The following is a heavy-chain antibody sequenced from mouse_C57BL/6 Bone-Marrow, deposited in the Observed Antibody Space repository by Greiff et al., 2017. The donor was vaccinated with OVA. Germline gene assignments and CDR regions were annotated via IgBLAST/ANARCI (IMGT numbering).Heavy chain of an antibody. CDR3: AIYGSSPCWYFDV. D-gene: IGHD1-1*01. Sequence: EVQLQQSGPELVKPGASVKISCKASGYTFTDYYMNWVKQSHGKSLEWIGDINPNNGGTSYNQKFKGKATLTVDKSSSTAYMELRSLTSEDSAVYYCAIYGSSPCWYFDVWGTGTTVTVSS. J-gene: IGHJ1*03. CDR1: GYTFTDYY. V-gene: IGHV1-26*01. CDR2: INPNNGGT.